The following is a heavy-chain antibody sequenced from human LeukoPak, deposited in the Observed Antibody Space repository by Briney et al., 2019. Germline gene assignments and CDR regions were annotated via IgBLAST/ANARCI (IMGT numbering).Heavy chain of an antibody. J-gene: IGHJ4*02. CDR2: IHYSGST. Sequence: PSETLSLTCTVSGASISSYYWNWIRQPPGKGLEWIGYIHYSGSTNYNPSLKSRVSISVDTSKKQYSLILSSMTAADTAVYYCARDTRSYDSSGYYHFDYWGQGTLVTVSS. V-gene: IGHV4-59*01. CDR1: GASISSYY. CDR3: ARDTRSYDSSGYYHFDY. D-gene: IGHD3-22*01.